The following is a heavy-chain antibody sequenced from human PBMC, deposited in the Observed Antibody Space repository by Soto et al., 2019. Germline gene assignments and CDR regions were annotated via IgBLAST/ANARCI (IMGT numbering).Heavy chain of an antibody. Sequence: GGSLRLSCAASGFTFSSYSMNWVRQAPGKGLEWVSYISSSSSTIYYADSVKGRFTISRDNAKNSLYLQMNSLRDEDTAVYYCARECGWSGSCRTDFDYWGQGTLVTVSS. D-gene: IGHD2-15*01. J-gene: IGHJ4*02. CDR3: ARECGWSGSCRTDFDY. CDR1: GFTFSSYS. V-gene: IGHV3-48*02. CDR2: ISSSSSTI.